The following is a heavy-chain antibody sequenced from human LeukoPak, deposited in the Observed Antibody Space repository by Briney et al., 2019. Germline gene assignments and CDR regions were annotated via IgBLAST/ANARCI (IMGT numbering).Heavy chain of an antibody. CDR2: SYYSWSS. J-gene: IGHJ4*02. Sequence: SETLSLTCTVSGGSISSSNYYWGWIRQPPGKGLEWIGSSYYSWSSYYTSSLKSRVTISVDKSKNQFSLKLSSVTAADTAVYYCAAEIQLKDFDSWGQGTLVTVSS. CDR1: GGSISSSNYY. D-gene: IGHD5-18*01. V-gene: IGHV4-39*01. CDR3: AAEIQLKDFDS.